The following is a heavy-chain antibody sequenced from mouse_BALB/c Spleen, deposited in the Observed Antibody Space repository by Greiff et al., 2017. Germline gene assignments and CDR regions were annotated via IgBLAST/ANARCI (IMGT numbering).Heavy chain of an antibody. CDR1: GFTFTDYY. D-gene: IGHD1-2*01. CDR3: ARHYYGPYAMDY. Sequence: EVKLMESGGGLVQPGGSLRLSYATSGFTFTDYYMSWVRQPPGKALEWLGFIRNKANGYTTEYSASVKGRFTISRDNSQSILYLQMNTLRAEDSATYYCARHYYGPYAMDYWGQGTSVTVSS. V-gene: IGHV7-3*02. CDR2: IRNKANGYTT. J-gene: IGHJ4*01.